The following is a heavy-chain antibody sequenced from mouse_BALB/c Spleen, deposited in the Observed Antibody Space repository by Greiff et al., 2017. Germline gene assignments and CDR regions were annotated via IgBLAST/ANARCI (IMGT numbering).Heavy chain of an antibody. CDR2: IDPANGNT. D-gene: IGHD4-1*01. Sequence: EVQLQQSGAELVKPGASVKLSCTASGFNIKDTYMHWVKQRPEQGLEWIGRIDPANGNTKYDPKFQGKATITADTSSNTAYLQLSSLTSVDTAVYYCGIGTGFAYGAKGLWSLSLQ. J-gene: IGHJ3*01. CDR1: GFNIKDTY. V-gene: IGHV14-3*02. CDR3: GIGTGFAY.